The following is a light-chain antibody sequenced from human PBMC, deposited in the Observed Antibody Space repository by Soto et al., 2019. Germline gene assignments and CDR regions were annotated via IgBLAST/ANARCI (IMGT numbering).Light chain of an antibody. CDR2: DAS. CDR1: QSVNSY. Sequence: EIVLSQSPATLSLSPGDRATVSCRASQSVNSYLAGYHQKPGQAPRRLISDASNSATGIPARFSGSGSGTDFTLTISSLETDDFAVYSCKHCSSWPITFGGGTKVEIK. CDR3: KHCSSWPIT. V-gene: IGKV3-11*01. J-gene: IGKJ4*01.